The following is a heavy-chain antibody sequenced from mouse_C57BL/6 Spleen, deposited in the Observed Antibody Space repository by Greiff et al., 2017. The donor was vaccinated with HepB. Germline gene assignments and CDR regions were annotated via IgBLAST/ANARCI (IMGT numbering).Heavy chain of an antibody. CDR1: GYAFSSSW. CDR2: IYPGDGDT. CDR3: ARGGGSSSYYAMDY. V-gene: IGHV1-82*01. J-gene: IGHJ4*01. Sequence: VQLQQSGPELVKPGASVKISCKASGYAFSSSWMNWVKQRPGKGLEWIGRIYPGDGDTNYNGKFKGKATLTADKSSSTAYMQLSSLTSEDSAVYFCARGGGSSSYYAMDYWGQGTSVTVSS. D-gene: IGHD1-1*01.